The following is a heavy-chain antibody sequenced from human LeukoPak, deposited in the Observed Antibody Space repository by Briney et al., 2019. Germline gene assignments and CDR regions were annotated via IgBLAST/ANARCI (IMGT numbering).Heavy chain of an antibody. CDR1: GFTVSSNY. Sequence: GGSLKLSCAASGFTVSSNYMSWVRQAPGKGLEWVSVIYSGDRTYYADSVKGRFTISRDNSKNTLYLQMNSLRAEDTAVYYCARELDGSGSYDYWGQGTLVTVSS. V-gene: IGHV3-66*01. J-gene: IGHJ4*02. D-gene: IGHD3-10*01. CDR2: IYSGDRT. CDR3: ARELDGSGSYDY.